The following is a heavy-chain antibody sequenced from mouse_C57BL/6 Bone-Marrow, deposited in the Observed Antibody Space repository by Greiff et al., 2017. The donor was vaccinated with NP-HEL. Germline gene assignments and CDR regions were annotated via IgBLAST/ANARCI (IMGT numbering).Heavy chain of an antibody. CDR3: ARGAY. CDR1: GYEVSNEW. V-gene: IGHV1-80*01. CDR2: IYPGDGDT. Sequence: VQLQQSGAELVKPGASVKISCKASGYEVSNEWRKWGKKRKGKGGEWIGQIYPGDGDTNYNGKFKDKATLTADKSSSTAYMQLSRLTSEDSAVYFCARGAYWGQGTLVTVSA. J-gene: IGHJ3*01.